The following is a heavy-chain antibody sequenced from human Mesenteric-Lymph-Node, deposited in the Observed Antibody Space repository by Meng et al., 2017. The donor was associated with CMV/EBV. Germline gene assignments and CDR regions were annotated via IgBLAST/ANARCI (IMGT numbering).Heavy chain of an antibody. Sequence: QVQLPQWGAGLLKPSETLSVTCAVYGGSFSGYYWNWIRQSPEKGLEWIGEINHSGSTTYNPPFTSRIIISVDTSTNQISLNMSSVTAADTAVYYCARGSSYDILTGYFDYWGQGALVTVSS. V-gene: IGHV4-34*01. CDR3: ARGSSYDILTGYFDY. CDR2: INHSGST. CDR1: GGSFSGYY. J-gene: IGHJ4*02. D-gene: IGHD3-9*01.